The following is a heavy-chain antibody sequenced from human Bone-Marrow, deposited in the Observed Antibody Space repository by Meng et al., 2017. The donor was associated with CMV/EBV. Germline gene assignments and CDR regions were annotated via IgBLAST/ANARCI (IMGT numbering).Heavy chain of an antibody. CDR2: MNPNSGNT. J-gene: IGHJ4*02. CDR1: GYTFTSYD. D-gene: IGHD6-19*01. Sequence: VQLVQVGAEVKKPGASVKVSCKASGYTFTSYDINSVRQAAGQGLEWMGWMNPNSGNTDYAQKFQGRVTMTRNISKSTAYMDLSSLRSEDTAVYYCATGVADFEYWGQGTLVTVSS. V-gene: IGHV1-8*01. CDR3: ATGVADFEY.